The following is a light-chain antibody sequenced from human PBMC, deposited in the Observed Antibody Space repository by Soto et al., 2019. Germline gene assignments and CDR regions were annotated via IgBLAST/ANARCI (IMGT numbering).Light chain of an antibody. CDR3: QQYINLPRT. J-gene: IGKJ4*01. Sequence: EIVMTQSPATLSVSPAEGATLSCRASQSVSSNLVWYQHKPGQAPRLLIYGASTRATDVPARFSGSGSGTDFTLTISSLQSEDYAVYYCQQYINLPRTFGGGTKVDIK. CDR1: QSVSSN. V-gene: IGKV3-15*01. CDR2: GAS.